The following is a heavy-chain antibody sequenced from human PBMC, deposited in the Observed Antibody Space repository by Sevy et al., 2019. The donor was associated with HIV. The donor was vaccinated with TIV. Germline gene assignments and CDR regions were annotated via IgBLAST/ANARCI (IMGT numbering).Heavy chain of an antibody. D-gene: IGHD2-8*01. Sequence: GGSLRLSCAASGFAFYDYSMSWIRQAPGKGLEWVANLSFGCGKINYADSVKGRFTISRDNSKNSFYLQMDNLRVEDTALYYCAREGCTRPNDYWGQGTRVTVSS. CDR3: AREGCTRPNDY. J-gene: IGHJ4*02. V-gene: IGHV3-23*01. CDR1: GFAFYDYS. CDR2: LSFGCGKI.